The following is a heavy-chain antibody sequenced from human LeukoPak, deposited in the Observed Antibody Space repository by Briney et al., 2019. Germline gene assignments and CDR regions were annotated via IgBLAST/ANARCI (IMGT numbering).Heavy chain of an antibody. CDR2: FYSNGVT. CDR3: ATFLAIVTARDSLYFQH. J-gene: IGHJ1*01. CDR1: GFTVSNNY. Sequence: GGSLRLSCAASGFTVSNNYITWVRQAPGEGLEWVSVFYSNGVTRYADSVKGRFTISRDNSKNTLHLQMNSLRAEDTAVYYCATFLAIVTARDSLYFQHWGQGTLVTVSS. D-gene: IGHD3-3*02. V-gene: IGHV3-53*01.